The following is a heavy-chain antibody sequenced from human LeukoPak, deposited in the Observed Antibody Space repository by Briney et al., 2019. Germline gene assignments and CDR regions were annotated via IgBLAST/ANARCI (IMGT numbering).Heavy chain of an antibody. Sequence: GGSLRLSCAASGFNFNTFGMNWVRQAPGKGLEWVSFIPYDGGNKYYADSVKGRFTISRDNSKNTLYLEMNSLRTEDTAVYYCAKDPRWIGGGDYWGQGTLVTVSS. CDR2: IPYDGGNK. D-gene: IGHD4-23*01. J-gene: IGHJ4*02. CDR3: AKDPRWIGGGDY. V-gene: IGHV3-30*02. CDR1: GFNFNTFG.